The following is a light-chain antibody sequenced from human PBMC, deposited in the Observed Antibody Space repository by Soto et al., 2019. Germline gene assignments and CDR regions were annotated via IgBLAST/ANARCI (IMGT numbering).Light chain of an antibody. J-gene: IGKJ5*01. CDR2: DAS. Sequence: EIVLTQSPATLSLSPGERATLSCRASQSVSSYLAWYQQKPGQAPRLLIYDASNRATDIPARFSGSGSGTDFTLTISSREPEDFAVYYCQQRSNWITFGQGTRLEIK. V-gene: IGKV3-11*01. CDR3: QQRSNWIT. CDR1: QSVSSY.